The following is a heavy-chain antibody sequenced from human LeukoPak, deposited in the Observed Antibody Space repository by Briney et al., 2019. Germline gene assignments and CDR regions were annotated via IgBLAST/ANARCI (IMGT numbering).Heavy chain of an antibody. D-gene: IGHD1-26*01. V-gene: IGHV4-39*07. CDR2: IYYHGST. Sequence: PSETLSLTCTVSGGSISSSSYYWGWIRQPPGKGLEWIGSIYYHGSTYYNPSLKSRATISVDMSKNQFFLKLSSVTAADTAVYYCATEASDTSLLDYWGQGTLVTVSS. CDR1: GGSISSSSYY. J-gene: IGHJ4*02. CDR3: ATEASDTSLLDY.